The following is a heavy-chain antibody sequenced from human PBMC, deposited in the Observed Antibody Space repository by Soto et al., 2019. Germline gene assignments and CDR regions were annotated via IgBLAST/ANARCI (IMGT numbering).Heavy chain of an antibody. J-gene: IGHJ4*02. CDR2: IYSGGST. CDR1: GFTVSSNY. V-gene: IGHV3-66*01. D-gene: IGHD3-9*01. Sequence: PGGSLRLSCAASGFTVSSNYMSWVRQAPGKGLEWVSVIYSGGSTYYADSVKGRFTISRDNSKNTLYLQMNSLRAEDTAVYYCARYHYGILTGYVDYFDYWGQGTLVTVSS. CDR3: ARYHYGILTGYVDYFDY.